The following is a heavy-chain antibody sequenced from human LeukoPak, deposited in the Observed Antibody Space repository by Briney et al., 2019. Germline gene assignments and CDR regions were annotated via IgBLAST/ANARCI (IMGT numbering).Heavy chain of an antibody. J-gene: IGHJ3*02. V-gene: IGHV1-2*02. CDR2: INPNSGGT. D-gene: IGHD3-9*01. CDR3: AGFYDILTGDDAFDI. CDR1: RYTFTGYY. Sequence: AAVKDSCMACRYTFTGYYIHWVRQAPGQGRAWMGWINPNSGGTNYAQKFQGRVTMTRDTSISTAYMELSRLRSDDTAVYYCAGFYDILTGDDAFDIWGQGTMVTVSS.